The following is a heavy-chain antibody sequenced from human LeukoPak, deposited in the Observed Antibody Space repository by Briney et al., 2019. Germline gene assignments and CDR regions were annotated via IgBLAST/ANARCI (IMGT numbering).Heavy chain of an antibody. J-gene: IGHJ4*02. V-gene: IGHV1-8*01. CDR1: GYTFTSYD. Sequence: ASVKVSCKASGYTFTSYDINWVRQATGQGLEWMGWMNPNSGNTGYAQKFQGRVTMTRNTSISTAYMELSSPRSEDTAVYYCARAALASCPAGYWGQGTLVTVSS. CDR2: MNPNSGNT. CDR3: ARAALASCPAGY.